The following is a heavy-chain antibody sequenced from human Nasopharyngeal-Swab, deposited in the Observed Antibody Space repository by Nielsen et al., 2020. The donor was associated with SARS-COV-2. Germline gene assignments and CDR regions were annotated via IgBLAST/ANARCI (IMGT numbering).Heavy chain of an antibody. Sequence: WIRQPPGKGLESIGHMYSSGRTNYNLSLKSRVTMSLDTSRNQFSLRLNSVTAADTAVYFCARSRGNFYDYGMDVWGQGTTVTVSS. CDR2: MYSSGRT. J-gene: IGHJ6*02. CDR3: ARSRGNFYDYGMDV. V-gene: IGHV4-28*01. D-gene: IGHD3-10*01.